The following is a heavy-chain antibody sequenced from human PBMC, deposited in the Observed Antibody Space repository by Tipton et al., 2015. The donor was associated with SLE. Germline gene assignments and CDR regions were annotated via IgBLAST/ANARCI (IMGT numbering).Heavy chain of an antibody. Sequence: SLRLSCAASGFTFSDYWMYWVRQAPGKGLEWVSVISGTADSSDRRYYTDSVKGRFTISRDNSKNTLYLQMNSLRAEDTAVYYCAKGVVGWGQGTMVTVSS. D-gene: IGHD1-26*01. CDR2: ISGTADSSDRR. CDR1: GFTFSDYW. V-gene: IGHV3-23*01. CDR3: AKGVVG. J-gene: IGHJ3*01.